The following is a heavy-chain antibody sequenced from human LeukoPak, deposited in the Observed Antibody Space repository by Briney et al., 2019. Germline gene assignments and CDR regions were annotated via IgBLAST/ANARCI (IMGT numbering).Heavy chain of an antibody. V-gene: IGHV3-33*06. CDR1: GFTFSSYG. D-gene: IGHD4-17*01. J-gene: IGHJ4*02. Sequence: GGSLRLSCAASGFTFSSYGMHWVRQAPGKGLEWVAVIWYDGSNKYYADSVKGRFTISRDNSKNTLYLQMNSLRAEDTAVYYCAKDLLSGNYIYGDYAAFDYWGQGTLVTVSS. CDR3: AKDLLSGNYIYGDYAAFDY. CDR2: IWYDGSNK.